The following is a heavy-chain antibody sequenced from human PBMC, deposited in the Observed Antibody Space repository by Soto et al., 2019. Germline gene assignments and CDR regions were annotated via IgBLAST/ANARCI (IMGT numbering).Heavy chain of an antibody. V-gene: IGHV5-51*01. D-gene: IGHD3-22*01. J-gene: IGHJ3*02. CDR1: GYSFTTYW. CDR2: IYPGDSNT. CDR3: ARKYYYDSSGYRDALDI. Sequence: EVQLVQSGAEVKKPGESLKISCKGSGYSFTTYWIGWVRQMPGKGLEWMGLIYPGDSNTRYSPSFQGQVTISADRSITTAYLQWNSLKASDTAMYFCARKYYYDSSGYRDALDIWGQGTMVTVSS.